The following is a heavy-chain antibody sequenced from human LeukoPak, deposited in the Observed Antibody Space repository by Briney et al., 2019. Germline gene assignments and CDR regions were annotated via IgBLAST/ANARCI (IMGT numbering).Heavy chain of an antibody. Sequence: SVKVSCKASGGTFSSYAISWVRQAPGQGLEWMGGIIPIFGTANNAKKFQARVTLTTDESTTTANTELSSLRSEDTAVYYCARGPTYYDFWSGYYGFDYWGQGTLVTVSS. J-gene: IGHJ4*02. CDR2: IIPIFGTA. D-gene: IGHD3-3*01. CDR3: ARGPTYYDFWSGYYGFDY. CDR1: GGTFSSYA. V-gene: IGHV1-69*05.